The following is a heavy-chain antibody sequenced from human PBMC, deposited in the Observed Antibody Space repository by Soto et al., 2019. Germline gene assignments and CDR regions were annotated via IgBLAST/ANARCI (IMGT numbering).Heavy chain of an antibody. J-gene: IGHJ6*02. CDR1: GFTVSSNY. CDR3: ARDRRGQQLGDYYYYGMDV. Sequence: GGSLRLSCAASGFTVSSNYMSWVRQAPGKGLEWVSVIYSGGSTYYADSVKGRFTISRDNSKNTLYLQMNSLRAEDTAVYYCARDRRGQQLGDYYYYGMDVWGQGTTVTVSS. CDR2: IYSGGST. V-gene: IGHV3-53*01. D-gene: IGHD6-13*01.